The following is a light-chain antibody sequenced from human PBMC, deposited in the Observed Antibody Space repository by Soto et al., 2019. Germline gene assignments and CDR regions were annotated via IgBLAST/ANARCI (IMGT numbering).Light chain of an antibody. J-gene: IGKJ2*01. V-gene: IGKV3-15*01. CDR1: QSVASN. CDR3: QQYHNWPPQYT. CDR2: GAS. Sequence: EIVMTQSPASLSVSPGDGASLSCWASQSVASNVACYQQKPGQGPRLLIHGASTRAAGVPARFSGSGSGTDFTLTISSLQSEDFAVYFCQQYHNWPPQYTFGQGTELQIK.